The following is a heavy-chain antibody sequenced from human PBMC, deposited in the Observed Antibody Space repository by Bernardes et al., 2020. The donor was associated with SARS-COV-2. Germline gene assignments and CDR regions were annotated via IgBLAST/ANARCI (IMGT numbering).Heavy chain of an antibody. V-gene: IGHV3-11*06. CDR2: ISPTSSYS. CDR3: ASPRDSGHYGGVGAYNN. D-gene: IGHD4-17*01. Sequence: GGSLRLSCAASGFIFSDYYMSWVRQPPGKGLEWISYISPTSSYSMYADSVRGRFTISRDNAKNSLYLQMNSLSADDTAVYYCASPRDSGHYGGVGAYNNWGQGTTVTVSS. J-gene: IGHJ3*02. CDR1: GFIFSDYY.